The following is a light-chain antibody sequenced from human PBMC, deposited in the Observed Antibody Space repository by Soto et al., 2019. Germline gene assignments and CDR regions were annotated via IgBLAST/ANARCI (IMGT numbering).Light chain of an antibody. J-gene: IGKJ4*01. CDR2: GAS. CDR3: XXXGALPPT. V-gene: IGKV3-20*01. CDR1: QTVSNTY. Sequence: EIVLTQFPGALSLSPGERVTLSCRASQTVSNTYLAWYQQKSGQAPKFLIYGASNRATGIPDRFSGSGSGTDFTLTISXLEPXXXXXXXXXXXGALPPTFGGGTKVEIK.